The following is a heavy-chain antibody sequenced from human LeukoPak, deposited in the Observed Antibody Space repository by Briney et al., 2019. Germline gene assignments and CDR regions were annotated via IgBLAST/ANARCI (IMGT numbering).Heavy chain of an antibody. CDR1: GGTFSSYA. CDR3: AREVWSGNYNI. D-gene: IGHD3-3*01. CDR2: IIPIFGTA. V-gene: IGHV1-69*06. J-gene: IGHJ4*02. Sequence: ASVKVSCKASGGTFSSYAISWVRQAPGQGLEWMGRIIPIFGTANYAQKFQGRVTMTAHTSTSTAYMELRSLRSEDTAVYYCAREVWSGNYNIWGQGTLVTVSS.